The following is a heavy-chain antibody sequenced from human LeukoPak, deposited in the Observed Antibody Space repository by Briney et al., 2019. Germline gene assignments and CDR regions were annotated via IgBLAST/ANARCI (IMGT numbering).Heavy chain of an antibody. D-gene: IGHD2-2*01. CDR1: GGSISSYY. CDR2: IYYSGST. Sequence: SETLSLTCSVSGGSISSYYWSWIRQPPGKGLEYLGYIYYSGSTNDNGSLKSRVTISVDTSNDQYSTNLPSVTAADTAVYYCARLKCIRTTCPSRYVMDVWGQGTTVTVSS. J-gene: IGHJ6*02. V-gene: IGHV4-59*01. CDR3: ARLKCIRTTCPSRYVMDV.